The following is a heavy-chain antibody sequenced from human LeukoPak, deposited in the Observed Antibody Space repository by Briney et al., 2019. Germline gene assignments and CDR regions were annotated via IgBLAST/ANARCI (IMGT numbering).Heavy chain of an antibody. CDR1: GFTFSNYA. CDR3: DKAKGLISGKSYFDY. V-gene: IGHV3-30*02. Sequence: GGSLRLSCAASGFTFSNYAIHWVRQAPGKGLEWVGCICYDGSNNYHADSVKGRFTISRDNYKNTFHLQMNSLRAEDTAVYYCDKAKGLISGKSYFDYWGQGALVTVPS. J-gene: IGHJ4*02. D-gene: IGHD1-26*01. CDR2: ICYDGSNN.